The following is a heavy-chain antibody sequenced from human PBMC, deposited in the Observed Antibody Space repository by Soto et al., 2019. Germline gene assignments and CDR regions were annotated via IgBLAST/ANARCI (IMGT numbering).Heavy chain of an antibody. D-gene: IGHD2-2*01. CDR1: GFTFDDYA. Sequence: EVQLVESGGGLVQPGRSLRLSCAASGFTFDDYATHWVRQAPGKGLEWVSGISGNGGSIGYADSVNGQFTITRDNAKTSLYLQMNGLRAEDTALYYCAKDMYGPRYCSSTSCLRGFDYWGQGTLVTVSS. J-gene: IGHJ4*02. CDR2: ISGNGGSI. V-gene: IGHV3-9*01. CDR3: AKDMYGPRYCSSTSCLRGFDY.